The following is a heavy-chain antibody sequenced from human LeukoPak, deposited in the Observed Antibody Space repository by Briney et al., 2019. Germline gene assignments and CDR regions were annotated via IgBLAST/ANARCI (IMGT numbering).Heavy chain of an antibody. J-gene: IGHJ4*02. CDR3: ARQYIVATTYPPAEVGFLDY. V-gene: IGHV5-10-1*01. CDR2: IDPSDSYT. D-gene: IGHD5-12*01. CDR1: GYSFTSYW. Sequence: GESLKISCRGSGYSFTSYWISWVRQMPGKGLEWMGRIDPSDSYTNYSPSFQGHVTISADKSISTAYLQWSSLKASDTAMYYCARQYIVATTYPPAEVGFLDYWGQGTLVTVSS.